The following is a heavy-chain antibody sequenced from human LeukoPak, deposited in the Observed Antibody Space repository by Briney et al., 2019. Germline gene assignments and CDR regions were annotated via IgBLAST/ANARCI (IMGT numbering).Heavy chain of an antibody. D-gene: IGHD3-10*01. CDR1: GFTFSTYA. CDR2: LSSSGATT. J-gene: IGHJ4*02. Sequence: GGSLRLSCAASGFTFSTYAMSWARQAPGKGLEWVSGLSSSGATTYYADSVKGRFTISRDNSKNMLYLQMNSLRAEDTAVYYCATYGSGTNYRKGFDYWGQGTLVTVSS. CDR3: ATYGSGTNYRKGFDY. V-gene: IGHV3-23*01.